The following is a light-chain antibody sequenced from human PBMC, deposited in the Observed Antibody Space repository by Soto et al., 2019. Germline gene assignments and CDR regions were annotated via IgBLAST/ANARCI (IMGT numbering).Light chain of an antibody. CDR3: QQYYNSHLT. V-gene: IGKV3-20*01. J-gene: IGKJ4*01. CDR2: AIS. Sequence: EVVLTQSPGTLSLSPGERATLSCRASQSVNSKYLAWYQQKPGQAPRLLMYAISSRAAGIPDRFSGSGSGTDFTLTTSRLEPEDLAVYYCQQYYNSHLTFGGGTKVEI. CDR1: QSVNSKY.